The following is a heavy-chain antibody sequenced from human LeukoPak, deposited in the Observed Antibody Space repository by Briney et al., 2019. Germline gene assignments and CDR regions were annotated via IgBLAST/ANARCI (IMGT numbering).Heavy chain of an antibody. CDR2: ISSSNSYI. D-gene: IGHD3-10*01. J-gene: IGHJ4*02. CDR1: GFTFSDAW. CDR3: ARGFFTMVREFDY. Sequence: PGGSLRLSCAASGFTFSDAWMNWVRQASGKGLEWVSSISSSNSYIYYADSVKGRFTISRDNAKNALYLQMNSLRAEDTAVYYCARGFFTMVREFDYWGQGTLVTVSS. V-gene: IGHV3-21*01.